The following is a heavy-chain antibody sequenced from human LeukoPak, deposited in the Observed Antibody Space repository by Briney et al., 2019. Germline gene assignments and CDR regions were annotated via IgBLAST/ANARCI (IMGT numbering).Heavy chain of an antibody. CDR1: GYTFTTYG. CDR3: ARTTVTTSDDAFDI. V-gene: IGHV1-18*01. CDR2: ISAYNGNT. J-gene: IGHJ3*02. D-gene: IGHD4-17*01. Sequence: ASVKVSCKASGYTFTTYGISWVRQAPGQGLEWMGWISAYNGNTNYAQKLQGRVTMTTDTSTSTAYMELRSLRSDDTAVYYCARTTVTTSDDAFDIWGQGTVVTVSS.